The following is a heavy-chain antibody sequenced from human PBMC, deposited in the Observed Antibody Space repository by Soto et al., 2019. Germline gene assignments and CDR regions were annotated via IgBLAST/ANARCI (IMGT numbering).Heavy chain of an antibody. CDR1: GFTFTSSA. CDR2: IVVGSGNT. CDR3: AAEGENCSGGSCPDDYYGMDV. J-gene: IGHJ6*02. V-gene: IGHV1-58*01. D-gene: IGHD2-15*01. Sequence: ASVKVSCKASGFTFTSSAVQWVRQARGQRLEWIGWIVVGSGNTNYAQKFQERVTITRDMSTSTAYMELSSLRSEDTAVYYRAAEGENCSGGSCPDDYYGMDVWGQGTTVTVSS.